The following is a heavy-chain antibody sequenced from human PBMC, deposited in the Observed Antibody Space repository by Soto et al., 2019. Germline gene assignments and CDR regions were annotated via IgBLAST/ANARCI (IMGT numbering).Heavy chain of an antibody. CDR2: ISGYTGNT. CDR1: GYTYTSYG. J-gene: IGHJ4*02. CDR3: ARVYCGGDCYTPLDY. V-gene: IGHV1-18*01. D-gene: IGHD2-21*02. Sequence: ASVKVSCKDSGYTYTSYGISWVRQAHGQGLEWMGWISGYTGNTNYAQKLQGRVTMTTDTSTSTAYMELRSLRSDDTAVYYCARVYCGGDCYTPLDYWGQGTLVTVS.